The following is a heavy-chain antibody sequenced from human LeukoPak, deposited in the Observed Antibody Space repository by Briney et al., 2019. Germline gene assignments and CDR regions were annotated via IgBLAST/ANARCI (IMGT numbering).Heavy chain of an antibody. D-gene: IGHD2-8*01. Sequence: GESLKISCKGSGYSYTSYWISWVRQMPGKGLEWMGRIDPSDSYTNYSPSFQGHVTISADKSISTAYLQWSSLKASDTAVYYCARRTYCTNGVCRDYWGQGTLVTVSS. J-gene: IGHJ4*02. V-gene: IGHV5-10-1*01. CDR3: ARRTYCTNGVCRDY. CDR2: IDPSDSYT. CDR1: GYSYTSYW.